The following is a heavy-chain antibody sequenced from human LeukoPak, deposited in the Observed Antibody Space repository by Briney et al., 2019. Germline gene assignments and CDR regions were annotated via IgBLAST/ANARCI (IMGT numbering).Heavy chain of an antibody. CDR3: ARGIATIDGYYYYMDV. CDR1: GFTLSSYS. CDR2: ISSSSSYI. V-gene: IGHV3-21*01. J-gene: IGHJ6*03. Sequence: GGSLGLSCAASGFTLSSYSMNWVRQAPGKGLEWVSSISSSSSYIYYADSVKGRFTISRDNAKNSLYLQMSSLRAEDTAVYYCARGIATIDGYYYYMDVWGKGTTVTVSS. D-gene: IGHD5-24*01.